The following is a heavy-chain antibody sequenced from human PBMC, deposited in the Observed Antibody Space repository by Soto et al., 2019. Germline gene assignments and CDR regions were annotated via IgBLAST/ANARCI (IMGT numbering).Heavy chain of an antibody. CDR3: ARAWYCSGGSCYDCFDP. V-gene: IGHV1-18*01. D-gene: IGHD2-15*01. CDR2: ISAYNGYT. Sequence: ASVKVSCKASGYKFTSYGISWVRQAPGQGLEWMGWISAYNGYTRYAQNLQGRVTMTTDTSTSTAYMELRSLRSDDTAVYYCARAWYCSGGSCYDCFDPWGQGTLVTVSS. J-gene: IGHJ5*02. CDR1: GYKFTSYG.